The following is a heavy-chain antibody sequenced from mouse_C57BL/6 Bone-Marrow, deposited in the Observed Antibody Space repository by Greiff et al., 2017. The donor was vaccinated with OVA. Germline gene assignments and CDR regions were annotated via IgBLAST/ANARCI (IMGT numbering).Heavy chain of an antibody. CDR3: AIITTVGSYWYFDV. D-gene: IGHD1-1*01. V-gene: IGHV1-47*01. Sequence: QVQLKESGAELVKPGASVKMSCKASGYTFTTYPIEWMKQNHGKSLEWIGNFHPYNDDTKYNEKFKGKATLTVEKSSSTVYLELSRLTSDDSAVYYCAIITTVGSYWYFDVWGTGTTVTVSS. CDR2: FHPYNDDT. J-gene: IGHJ1*03. CDR1: GYTFTTYP.